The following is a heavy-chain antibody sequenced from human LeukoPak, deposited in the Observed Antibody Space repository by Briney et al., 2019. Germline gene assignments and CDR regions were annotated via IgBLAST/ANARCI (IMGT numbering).Heavy chain of an antibody. V-gene: IGHV3-48*03. CDR2: ISAYDSTV. CDR3: ARETNWRVFDP. Sequence: GGSLRLSCAASGFIFRSYEMNWVRQPPGKGLEWVSYISAYDSTVYYADSVKGRFTISRDNDNNSLHLQMNSLRAEGTAVYYCARETNWRVFDPWGQGTLVTVSS. J-gene: IGHJ5*02. D-gene: IGHD1-20*01. CDR1: GFIFRSYE.